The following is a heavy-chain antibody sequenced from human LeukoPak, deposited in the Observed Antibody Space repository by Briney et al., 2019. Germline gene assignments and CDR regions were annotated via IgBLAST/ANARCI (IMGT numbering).Heavy chain of an antibody. CDR3: ARDGVPYDF. CDR1: GYSISSGYY. V-gene: IGHV4-38-2*02. Sequence: SETLSLTCTVSGYSISSGYYWGWIRQPPGKGLEWIGSIYHSGSNYYNTSLKSRVTISVDTSKNQFSLKLTSVTAADTAVYYCARDGVPYDFWGQGTLVTVSS. CDR2: IYHSGSN. J-gene: IGHJ4*02. D-gene: IGHD3-16*01.